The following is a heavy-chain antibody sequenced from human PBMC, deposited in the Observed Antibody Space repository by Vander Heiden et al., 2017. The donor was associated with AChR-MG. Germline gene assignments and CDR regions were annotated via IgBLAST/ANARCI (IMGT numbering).Heavy chain of an antibody. D-gene: IGHD3-9*01. Sequence: QVQLQESGPGLVKPSETLSLTCTVSGGSVSSGSYYWSWIRQPPGKGLEWIGYIYYSGSTNYNPSLKSRVTISVDTSKNQFSLKLSSVTAADTAVYYCARETVYDILTGYGYFDYWGQGTLVTVSS. V-gene: IGHV4-61*01. CDR2: IYYSGST. CDR3: ARETVYDILTGYGYFDY. CDR1: GGSVSSGSYY. J-gene: IGHJ4*02.